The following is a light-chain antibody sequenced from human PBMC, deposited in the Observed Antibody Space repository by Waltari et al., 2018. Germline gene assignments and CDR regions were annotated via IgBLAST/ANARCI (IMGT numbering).Light chain of an antibody. CDR1: TSDDGGSNY. CDR3: SSYTGGTTLVV. J-gene: IGLJ2*01. Sequence: QSALTQPASVSGAPGQSITISCTGTTSDDGGSNYVSWYQQHPGKAPKLVIYDVNNRPSGVSNRFSGSKSGNTASLTISGLQTEDEADYHCSSYTGGTTLVVFGGGTKLTVL. V-gene: IGLV2-14*03. CDR2: DVN.